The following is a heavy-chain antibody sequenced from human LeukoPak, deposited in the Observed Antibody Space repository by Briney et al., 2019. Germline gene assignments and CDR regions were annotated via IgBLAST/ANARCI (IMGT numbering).Heavy chain of an antibody. CDR3: ARHPGSSSGALDI. V-gene: IGHV5-51*01. CDR2: IYPGDSDT. CDR1: GYSFTSYW. J-gene: IGHJ3*02. D-gene: IGHD3-22*01. Sequence: GESLKISCKGSGYSFTSYWIGWVRQMPGKSLEWMWIIYPGDSDTRYSPSFQGQVTISADKSISTAYLQWSSLKASDTAMYYCARHPGSSSGALDIWGQGTMVTVSS.